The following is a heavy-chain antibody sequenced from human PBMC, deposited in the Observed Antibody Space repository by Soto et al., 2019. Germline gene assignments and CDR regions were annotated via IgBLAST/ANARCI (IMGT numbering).Heavy chain of an antibody. CDR1: GFTFSTHC. V-gene: IGHV3-30*18. J-gene: IGHJ6*03. CDR3: AKCGFVVVNNYMDV. D-gene: IGHD3-3*01. Sequence: QVQLVESGGGVVQPGKSLRLSCAASGFTFSTHCMHWVRQAPGKGLEWVAVISYDGSNKYYADSVKGRFTISRDNSKDTLYLQMNSLRAEDTAVYYCAKCGFVVVNNYMDVWGKGTTVTGSS. CDR2: ISYDGSNK.